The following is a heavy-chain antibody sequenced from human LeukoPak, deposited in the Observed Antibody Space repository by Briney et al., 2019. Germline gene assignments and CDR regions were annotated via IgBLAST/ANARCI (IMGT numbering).Heavy chain of an antibody. CDR3: ARGGTMIVVGNWFDP. J-gene: IGHJ5*02. V-gene: IGHV4-31*03. D-gene: IGHD3-22*01. CDR1: GGSISSGGYY. CDR2: IYYSGST. Sequence: SETLSLTCTVSGGSISSGGYYWSWIRQHPGKGLEWIGYIYYSGSTYYNPSLKSRVTISVDTSKNQFSLKLSSVTAADTAVYYCARGGTMIVVGNWFDPWGQGTLVTVSS.